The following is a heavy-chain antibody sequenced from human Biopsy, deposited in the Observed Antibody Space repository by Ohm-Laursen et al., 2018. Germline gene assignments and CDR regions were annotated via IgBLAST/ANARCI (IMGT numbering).Heavy chain of an antibody. V-gene: IGHV1-69*01. Sequence: VSSVKVSCKASGGTFINYAISWVRQAPGQGLEWMGGIIPMFGTANYAQMFQGRVTISADESTSTSYMELSSLRSADTAVYFCARNTGWYGDLYYFDYWGQGTLVTVSS. CDR2: IIPMFGTA. CDR1: GGTFINYA. CDR3: ARNTGWYGDLYYFDY. D-gene: IGHD6-19*01. J-gene: IGHJ4*02.